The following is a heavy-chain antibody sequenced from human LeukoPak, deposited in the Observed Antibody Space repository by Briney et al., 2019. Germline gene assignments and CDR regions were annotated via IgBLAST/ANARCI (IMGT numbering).Heavy chain of an antibody. CDR2: IKQDGSEK. D-gene: IGHD1-26*01. Sequence: GGSLRLSCAASGFTFSSYWMSWVRQAPGKGLEWVANIKQDGSEKYYVDSVKGRFTISRDNAKNSLYLQMNSLRAEDTAVYCCARSSGSYFDAFDIWGQGTMVTVSS. CDR3: ARSSGSYFDAFDI. J-gene: IGHJ3*02. CDR1: GFTFSSYW. V-gene: IGHV3-7*01.